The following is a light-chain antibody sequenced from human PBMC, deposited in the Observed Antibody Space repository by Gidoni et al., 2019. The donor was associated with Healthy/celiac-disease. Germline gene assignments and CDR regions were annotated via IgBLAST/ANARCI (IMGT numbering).Light chain of an antibody. CDR1: QSISSW. CDR2: DAS. V-gene: IGKV1-5*01. J-gene: IGKJ2*01. CDR3: QQYNSYLYT. Sequence: DIQMTHSPSTLSASVGDRVTITCRASQSISSWLAWYQQTPGKAPKLLIYDASSLESGVPSRFSGSGSGTEFTLTISSLQPDDFATYYCQQYNSYLYTFGQXTKLEIK.